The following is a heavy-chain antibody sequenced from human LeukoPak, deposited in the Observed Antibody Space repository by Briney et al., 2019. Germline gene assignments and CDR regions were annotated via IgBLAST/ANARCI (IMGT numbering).Heavy chain of an antibody. J-gene: IGHJ5*02. CDR1: GYTFTSYD. D-gene: IGHD3-3*01. V-gene: IGHV1-8*01. CDR3: ARQEAPYYDFWSGYSNWFDP. Sequence: RASVKVSCKASGYTFTSYDINWVRQAPGQGLEWIGWMNPNSGNTGYAQKFQGRVTMTRNTSISTAYMELSSLRSEDTAVYYCARQEAPYYDFWSGYSNWFDPWGQGTLVTVSS. CDR2: MNPNSGNT.